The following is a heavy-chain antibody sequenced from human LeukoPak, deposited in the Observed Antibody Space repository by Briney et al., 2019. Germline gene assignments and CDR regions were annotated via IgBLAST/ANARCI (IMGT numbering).Heavy chain of an antibody. Sequence: LGGSLRLSCAASGFTFDDYAMHWVRQAPGKGLEWVSGISWNSGSIGYADSVKGRLTISRDNAKNSLYLQMNSLRAEDTALYYCAKGSWGLDYWGQGTLVTVSS. CDR3: AKGSWGLDY. J-gene: IGHJ4*02. CDR2: ISWNSGSI. D-gene: IGHD7-27*01. CDR1: GFTFDDYA. V-gene: IGHV3-9*01.